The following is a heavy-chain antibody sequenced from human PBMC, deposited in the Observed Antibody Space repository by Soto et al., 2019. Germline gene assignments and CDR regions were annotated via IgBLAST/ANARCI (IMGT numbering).Heavy chain of an antibody. J-gene: IGHJ4*02. V-gene: IGHV4-61*01. CDR2: IYYSGST. Sequence: KASETLSLTCTVSGGPVSSGSYYWSWIRQPPGKGLEWIGYIYYSGSTNYNPSLKSRVTISVDTSKNQFSLKLSSVTAADTAVYYCARVLPGSSSSGFDYWGQGTLVTVSS. CDR1: GGPVSSGSYY. D-gene: IGHD6-6*01. CDR3: ARVLPGSSSSGFDY.